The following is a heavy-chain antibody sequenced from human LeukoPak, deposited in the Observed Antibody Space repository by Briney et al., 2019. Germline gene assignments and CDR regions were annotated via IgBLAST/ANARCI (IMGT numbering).Heavy chain of an antibody. Sequence: PGGSLRLSCAASGCTFRNYVMNWVRQAPGKGLEWVSAIGGTDGTTFYAAFVKGRFTISRDNSWNTLYLQMNSLRAEDTAVYYCTKRIDGAGSYYIDFWGQGTVVTVSS. V-gene: IGHV3-23*01. J-gene: IGHJ4*02. CDR2: IGGTDGTT. CDR3: TKRIDGAGSYYIDF. CDR1: GCTFRNYV. D-gene: IGHD3-10*01.